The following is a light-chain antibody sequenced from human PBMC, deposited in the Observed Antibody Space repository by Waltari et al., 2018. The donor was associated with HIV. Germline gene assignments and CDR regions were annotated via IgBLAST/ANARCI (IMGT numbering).Light chain of an antibody. J-gene: IGKJ2*01. CDR2: GAA. V-gene: IGKV3-15*01. CDR1: QGVGSN. CDR3: QQYNIRPRGNT. Sequence: DIVMTQSPAILSVSPGERVTLSCRASQGVGSNLAWYQQKVGQALRLLIYGAATRAAEIPVRFSGSGSGTDFTLTIDSLQSEDFATHYCQQYNIRPRGNTFGQGTKLQIK.